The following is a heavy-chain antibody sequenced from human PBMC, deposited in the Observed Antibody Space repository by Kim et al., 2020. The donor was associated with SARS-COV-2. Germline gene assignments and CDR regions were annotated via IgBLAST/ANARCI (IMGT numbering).Heavy chain of an antibody. Sequence: SETLSLTCTVSGGSISSYYWSWIRQPPGPGLELIGYIYYSGSTNYNPSIKIRVTISVDTSKNQFSLTLSPVTAADTDVYYCARVKGSVELRAYYYYMDVWGKGTTVTVSS. CDR3: ARVKGSVELRAYYYYMDV. V-gene: IGHV4-59*01. CDR2: IYYSGST. CDR1: GGSISSYY. D-gene: IGHD1-7*01. J-gene: IGHJ6*03.